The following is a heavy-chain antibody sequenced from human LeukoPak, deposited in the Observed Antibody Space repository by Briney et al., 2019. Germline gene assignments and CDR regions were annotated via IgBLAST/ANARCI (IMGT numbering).Heavy chain of an antibody. CDR1: GGSIRNYY. J-gene: IGHJ4*02. CDR3: ARDQGSGWYDY. D-gene: IGHD6-19*01. CDR2: IHTSGST. Sequence: SETLSLTCIVSGGSIRNYYWSWIRQPAGKGLEWIGRIHTSGSTNYSPSLKSRLTMSVDMSKNQFSLKLNSVTAADTAVYYCARDQGSGWYDYWGQGTLVTVAS. V-gene: IGHV4-4*07.